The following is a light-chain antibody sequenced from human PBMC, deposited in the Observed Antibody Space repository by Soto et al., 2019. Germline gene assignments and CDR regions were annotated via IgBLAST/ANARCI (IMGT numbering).Light chain of an antibody. Sequence: QSVLTQPTSVSGSPGQSITISCTGNHNDIGTYDYVSWYQQHPGRAPRLLIHGVTTRPSGISDRFYASKSGLTASLTISGLPPEDEADYYCSSFTSNRIYVFGSWTTVTVL. V-gene: IGLV2-14*03. CDR1: HNDIGTYDY. CDR2: GVT. CDR3: SSFTSNRIYV. J-gene: IGLJ1*01.